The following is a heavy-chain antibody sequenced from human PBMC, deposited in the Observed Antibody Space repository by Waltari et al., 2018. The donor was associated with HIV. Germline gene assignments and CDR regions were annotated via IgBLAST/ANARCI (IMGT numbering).Heavy chain of an antibody. CDR3: ARDRPRGAALFYYGMDV. CDR2: ITGSGNTI. J-gene: IGHJ6*02. CDR1: GFTFSDYY. Sequence: QVHLVESGGGLVKPGGSLRLSCAASGFTFSDYYMTWIRQPPGKGREGVSYITGSGNTIYYGDSVKGRFTISRDNAKNSLFLQMNSLRAEDTAVYYCARDRPRGAALFYYGMDVWGQGTTVTVSS. D-gene: IGHD6-13*01. V-gene: IGHV3-11*01.